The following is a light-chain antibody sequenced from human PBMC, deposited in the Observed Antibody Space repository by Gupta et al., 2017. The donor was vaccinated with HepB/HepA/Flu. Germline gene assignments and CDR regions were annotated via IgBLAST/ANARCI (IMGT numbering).Light chain of an antibody. CDR3: QHYASSPYP. J-gene: IGKJ2*01. CDR1: HRVGSSY. CDR2: GAS. Sequence: EIVFTQSPGTVSLSLGDRAALPRRASHRVGSSYLAWYQQKPGQAPRLLVYGASSRATGIPDRFSGSGSGTDFTLTISRLEPEDFAVYYCQHYASSPYPFGQGTKLEIK. V-gene: IGKV3-20*01.